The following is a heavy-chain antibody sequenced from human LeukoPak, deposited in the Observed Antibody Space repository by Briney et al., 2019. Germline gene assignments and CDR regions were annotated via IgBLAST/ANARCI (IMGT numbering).Heavy chain of an antibody. CDR3: ARTTYYYDSSGSPSSDAFDI. V-gene: IGHV6-1*01. D-gene: IGHD3-22*01. Sequence: SQTLSLTCAISGDSVSSNSAAWNWIRQSPSRGLEWLGRTYYRSKWYKDYVVSVTSQIHIKHDTYKNQFFLQLNSVTPEDTAVYYCARTTYYYDSSGSPSSDAFDIWGQGTMVTVSS. J-gene: IGHJ3*02. CDR1: GDSVSSNSAA. CDR2: TYYRSKWYK.